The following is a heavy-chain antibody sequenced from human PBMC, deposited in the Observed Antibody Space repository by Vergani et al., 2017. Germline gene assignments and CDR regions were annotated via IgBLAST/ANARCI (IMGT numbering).Heavy chain of an antibody. V-gene: IGHV1-46*03. D-gene: IGHD4-17*01. Sequence: QVQLVQSGAEVKKPGASVKVSCRASGYTFTRYYIHWVRQAPGQGLEWMGIINPSGGSTDYAQKFQARVTMSRDTSTSTVYMELSSLRYEDTAVYYCVRDREAGRTTPAHGKFGDDWYFDLWGRGTLVTVSS. CDR2: INPSGGST. J-gene: IGHJ2*01. CDR1: GYTFTRYY. CDR3: VRDREAGRTTPAHGKFGDDWYFDL.